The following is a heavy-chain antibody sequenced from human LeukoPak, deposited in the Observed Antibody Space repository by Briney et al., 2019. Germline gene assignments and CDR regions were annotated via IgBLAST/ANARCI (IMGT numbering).Heavy chain of an antibody. J-gene: IGHJ4*02. CDR2: ISDIGSSTYT. CDR1: GFTLHSYT. V-gene: IGHV3-21*01. D-gene: IGHD3-22*01. Sequence: GGSLRLSCAASGFTLHSYTMNWVRQAPGKGLEWLSSISDIGSSTYTNYEDSVKGRFTISRDKATNSLFLQMDSLRAEDTAVYYCARVYYYDSSGYGRGQDYWGQRTPVTVSS. CDR3: ARVYYYDSSGYGRGQDY.